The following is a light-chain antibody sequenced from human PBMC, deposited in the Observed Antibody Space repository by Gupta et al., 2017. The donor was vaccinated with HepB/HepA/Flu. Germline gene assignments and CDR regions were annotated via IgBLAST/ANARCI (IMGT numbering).Light chain of an antibody. CDR2: SAS. CDR1: QSISSF. Sequence: DIQMTQSPSSLSASVGDRVTITCRASQSISSFLNWYQQKPGKAPKLLIYSASNLQSGVPSRFSGSGSGTDFTLTISRLQPEDFATYYCQQSYSTPRTFGQGTKVEIK. V-gene: IGKV1-39*01. J-gene: IGKJ1*01. CDR3: QQSYSTPRT.